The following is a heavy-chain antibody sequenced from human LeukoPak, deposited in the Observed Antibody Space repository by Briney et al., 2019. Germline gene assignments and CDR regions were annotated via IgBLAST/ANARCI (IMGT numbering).Heavy chain of an antibody. CDR1: GGTFSSYA. J-gene: IGHJ1*01. V-gene: IGHV1-69*05. D-gene: IGHD3-22*01. CDR2: IIPIFGTA. Sequence: SVKVSCKASGGTFSSYAIGWVRQAPGQGLEWMGGIIPIFGTANYAQKFQGRVTITTDESTSTAYMELSSLRSEDTAVYYCARDLHDSSGYGNFQHWGQGTLVTVSS. CDR3: ARDLHDSSGYGNFQH.